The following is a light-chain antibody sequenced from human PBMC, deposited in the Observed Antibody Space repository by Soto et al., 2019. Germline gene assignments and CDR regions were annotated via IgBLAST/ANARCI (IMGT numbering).Light chain of an antibody. CDR3: SSYTSSSPVV. CDR1: SSDVGGYNY. Sequence: QSALTQPASVSGSPGQSITISCTGSSSDVGGYNYVSWYQHHPGKAPKLMIYEVSNRPSGVSNRFSGSKSDNTASLTISGLQSEDEADYYCSSYTSSSPVVFGGGTKLTVL. V-gene: IGLV2-14*01. CDR2: EVS. J-gene: IGLJ2*01.